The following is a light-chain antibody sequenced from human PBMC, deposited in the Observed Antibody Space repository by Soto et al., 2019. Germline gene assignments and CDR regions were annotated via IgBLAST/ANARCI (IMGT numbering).Light chain of an antibody. CDR1: QSVSNN. J-gene: IGKJ4*01. Sequence: ELVMPQSPATLSVSPGERATLSCRASQSVSNNLAWYQQKPGQAPRLLIYGASTRATGIPARFSGSGSGTEFTLTSSSPQSEDVAVYYCQQYNTWSPLTFGGGTKVETK. CDR2: GAS. CDR3: QQYNTWSPLT. V-gene: IGKV3-15*01.